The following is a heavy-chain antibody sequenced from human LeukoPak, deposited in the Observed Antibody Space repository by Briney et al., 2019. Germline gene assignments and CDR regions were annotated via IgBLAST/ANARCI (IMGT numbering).Heavy chain of an antibody. CDR3: AKVSGQLGDFDY. J-gene: IGHJ4*02. V-gene: IGHV3-23*01. D-gene: IGHD6-13*01. Sequence: GGSLRLSCAASGFTFSSYAMSWVRQAPGKGLEWASAISGSSGSTYYADSVKGRFTISRDNSKNTLYLQMNSLRAEDTAVYYCAKVSGQLGDFDYWGQGTLVTVSS. CDR1: GFTFSSYA. CDR2: ISGSSGST.